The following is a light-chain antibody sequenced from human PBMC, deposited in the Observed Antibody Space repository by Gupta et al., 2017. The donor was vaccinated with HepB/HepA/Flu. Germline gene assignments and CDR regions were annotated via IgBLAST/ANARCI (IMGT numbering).Light chain of an antibody. CDR3: QQYYSTPRT. Sequence: DLVMNQSPDSLAVSLGERATINCKSSQSVLYSSNNKNYLAWYQQKPGQPPKLLIYWASTRESGVPDRFSGSGSGTDFTLTISSLQAEDVAVYYCQQYYSTPRTFGQGTKVEI. J-gene: IGKJ1*01. V-gene: IGKV4-1*01. CDR1: QSVLYSSNNKNY. CDR2: WAS.